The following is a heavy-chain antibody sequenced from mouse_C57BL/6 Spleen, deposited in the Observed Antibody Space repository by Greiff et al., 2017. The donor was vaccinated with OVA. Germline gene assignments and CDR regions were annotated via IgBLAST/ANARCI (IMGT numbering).Heavy chain of an antibody. D-gene: IGHD4-1*01. CDR3: ARGETGSYFDY. CDR1: GYAFTNYL. V-gene: IGHV1-54*01. CDR2: INPGSGGT. Sequence: QVQLQQSGAELVRPGTSVKVSCKASGYAFTNYLIEWVKQRPGQGLEWIGVINPGSGGTNYNEKFKGKATLTAAKSSSTAYMQLSSLTSEDSAVYFCARGETGSYFDYWGQGTTLTVSS. J-gene: IGHJ2*01.